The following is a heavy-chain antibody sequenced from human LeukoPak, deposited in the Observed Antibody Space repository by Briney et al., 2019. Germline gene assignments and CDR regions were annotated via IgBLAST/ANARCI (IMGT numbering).Heavy chain of an antibody. CDR1: GFTFSSYA. D-gene: IGHD5-12*01. Sequence: PGRSLRLSCAASGFTFSSYAMHWVRQAPGKGLEWVAVISYDGSNKYYADSVKGRFTISRDNSKNTLYLQMNSLRAEDTAVYYCARDLSSYDSFDYWGQGTLVTVSS. CDR2: ISYDGSNK. J-gene: IGHJ4*02. CDR3: ARDLSSYDSFDY. V-gene: IGHV3-30*04.